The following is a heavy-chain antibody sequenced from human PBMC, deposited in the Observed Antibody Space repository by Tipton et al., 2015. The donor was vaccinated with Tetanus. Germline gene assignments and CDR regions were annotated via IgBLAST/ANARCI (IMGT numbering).Heavy chain of an antibody. D-gene: IGHD1-1*01. J-gene: IGHJ4*02. CDR3: ARGGTMDY. V-gene: IGHV1-18*01. Sequence: QLVQSGPEVKKPGASVKVSCKASGYTFTSFGINWVRQAPGQGLEWMGWINTDKGSTNYAQNLQGRVIMTTDTSTLTAYMELRSLGSDDTAVYYCARGGTMDYWGQGTLVTVSA. CDR2: INTDKGST. CDR1: GYTFTSFG.